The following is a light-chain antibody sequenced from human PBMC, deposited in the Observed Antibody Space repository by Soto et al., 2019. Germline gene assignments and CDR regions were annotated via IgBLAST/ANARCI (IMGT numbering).Light chain of an antibody. CDR2: AAS. J-gene: IGKJ5*01. V-gene: IGKV1-39*01. Sequence: DIQMTQSPSSLSASVGDSVTITCRASQSIGSYLIWYQQKPGKAPKLLIYAASSLQSGVPSRFSGSGSGTDCTLSISSRQPEDFATDYCQQSYSTPPNTFGQGTRREIK. CDR3: QQSYSTPPNT. CDR1: QSIGSY.